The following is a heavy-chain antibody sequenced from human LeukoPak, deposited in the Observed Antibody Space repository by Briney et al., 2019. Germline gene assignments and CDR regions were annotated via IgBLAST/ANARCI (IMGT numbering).Heavy chain of an antibody. Sequence: GESLKISCKGSGYSFTSYWIGWVRQMPGKGLEWMGIIYPGDSDTRYSPSFQGQVTISADKSISTAYLQWSSLKASDSAIYYCARPKGTSMVPFDYWGQGTLVTVSS. CDR1: GYSFTSYW. V-gene: IGHV5-51*01. D-gene: IGHD5-18*01. CDR2: IYPGDSDT. J-gene: IGHJ4*02. CDR3: ARPKGTSMVPFDY.